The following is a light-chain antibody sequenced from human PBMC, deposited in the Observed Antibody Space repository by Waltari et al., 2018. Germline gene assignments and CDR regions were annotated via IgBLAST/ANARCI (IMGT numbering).Light chain of an antibody. J-gene: IGLJ1*01. Sequence: QSELTQPPSASGTPGQRVTVFCSGSSSNIGTNYVHWYQQLPGAAPKLLIYDSNQRPSGVPDRLSGSKSGTSASLAISGLRSEDEALYFCAAWDDSLRGYVFGSGTQVTVL. CDR2: DSN. V-gene: IGLV1-47*02. CDR1: SSNIGTNY. CDR3: AAWDDSLRGYV.